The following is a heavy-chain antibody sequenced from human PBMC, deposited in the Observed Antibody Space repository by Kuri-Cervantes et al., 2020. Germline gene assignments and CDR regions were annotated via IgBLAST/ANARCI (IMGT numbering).Heavy chain of an antibody. CDR3: PRGRFSSGWYVGYYYYYGMDV. CDR1: TFTFSPYA. V-gene: IGHV3-30-3*01. D-gene: IGHD6-19*01. CDR2: ISYDGSHK. Sequence: GESLKISCAASTFTFSPYALHWLRLAPGKGLEWLSSISYDGSHKFYADSVKGRFTISRDNSRNTLYLQMNSLRAEDTAVYYCPRGRFSSGWYVGYYYYYGMDVWGQGTTVTVSS. J-gene: IGHJ6*02.